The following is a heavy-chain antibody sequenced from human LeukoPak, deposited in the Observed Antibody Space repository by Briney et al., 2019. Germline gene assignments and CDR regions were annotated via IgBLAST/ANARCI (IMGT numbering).Heavy chain of an antibody. CDR1: GFTFSSYW. V-gene: IGHV3-74*01. J-gene: IGHJ4*02. CDR3: ASLYYYDSSGYYGFWEY. Sequence: GGSLRLSCAASGFTFSSYWMHWVRQAPGKGLVWVSRINSDGSSTSYADSVKGRFTISRDNAKNTLYLQMNSLRAEDTAVYYCASLYYYDSSGYYGFWEYWGQGTLVTVSS. D-gene: IGHD3-22*01. CDR2: INSDGSST.